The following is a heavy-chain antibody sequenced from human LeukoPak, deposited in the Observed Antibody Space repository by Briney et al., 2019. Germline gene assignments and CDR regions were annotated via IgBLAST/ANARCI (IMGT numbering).Heavy chain of an antibody. V-gene: IGHV3-23*01. D-gene: IGHD5-18*01. CDR3: AKTRGYSYTNWYFDL. CDR2: ISGSGGST. J-gene: IGHJ2*01. Sequence: GGSLRLSCAASGFTFSSYWTHWVRQAPGKGLEWVSAISGSGGSTYYADSVKGRFTISRDNSKNTLYLQMNSLRAEDTAVYYCAKTRGYSYTNWYFDLWGRGTLVTVSS. CDR1: GFTFSSYW.